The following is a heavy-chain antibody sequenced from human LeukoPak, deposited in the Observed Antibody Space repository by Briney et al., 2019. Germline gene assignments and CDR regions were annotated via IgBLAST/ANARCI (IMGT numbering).Heavy chain of an antibody. D-gene: IGHD2-15*01. CDR1: GFTFSSYV. Sequence: HGASLRLSCAASGFTFSSYVMSWVRQAPGKGLEWVSDISSSGDSTHYADSVKGRFTISRDNSKNTLFLQMNSLRAEDTAVYYCAKRAVGAAYYFDYWGQGTLVTVPS. CDR2: ISSSGDST. CDR3: AKRAVGAAYYFDY. J-gene: IGHJ4*02. V-gene: IGHV3-23*01.